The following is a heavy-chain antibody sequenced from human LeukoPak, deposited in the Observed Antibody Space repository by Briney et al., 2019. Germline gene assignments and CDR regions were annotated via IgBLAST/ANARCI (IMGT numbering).Heavy chain of an antibody. J-gene: IGHJ4*02. CDR3: AKDSRTYYYGSGSFSLPKGPLGYFDY. CDR1: GFTFSTYS. CDR2: ISSSNIYI. D-gene: IGHD3-10*01. V-gene: IGHV3-21*01. Sequence: PGGSLRLSCAASGFTFSTYSMNWVRQAPGKGLEWVSSISSSNIYIYYADSVKGRFTISRDNAKNSLYLQMSSLRAEDTALYYCAKDSRTYYYGSGSFSLPKGPLGYFDYWGQGTLVTVSS.